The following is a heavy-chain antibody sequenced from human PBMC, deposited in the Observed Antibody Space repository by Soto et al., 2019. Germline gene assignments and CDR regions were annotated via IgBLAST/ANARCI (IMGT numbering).Heavy chain of an antibody. V-gene: IGHV3-11*05. CDR3: ARGHTEAFWYLDL. J-gene: IGHJ2*01. D-gene: IGHD3-3*02. CDR1: GFSFGDHY. CDR2: ISSSGSNT. Sequence: QVQLVESGGDLVKPGGSLRLSCSASGFSFGDHYMSWIRQAPGKGWEWISYISSSGSNTKYADSMKGRFTISRDNAKNSLYLQMNSLRAEDTAVYYCARGHTEAFWYLDLWGRGTLVTVSS.